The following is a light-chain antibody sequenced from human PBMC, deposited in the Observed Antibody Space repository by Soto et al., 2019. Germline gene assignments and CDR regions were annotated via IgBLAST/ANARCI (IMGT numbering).Light chain of an antibody. CDR3: QHHDSYPLT. V-gene: IGKV1-9*01. J-gene: IGKJ4*01. Sequence: DIQLTQSPSFLSESVGDRVTITCRASQGINNYLAWYQQQPGKAPKLLIYAASTLQSGVPSRFSGSGSGTEFTLTITTLQPEDFATYYCQHHDSYPLTFGGGTKVEIK. CDR1: QGINNY. CDR2: AAS.